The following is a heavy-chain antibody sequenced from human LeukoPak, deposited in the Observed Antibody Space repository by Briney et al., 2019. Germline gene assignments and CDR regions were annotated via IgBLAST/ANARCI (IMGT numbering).Heavy chain of an antibody. CDR1: AFTFISYW. J-gene: IGHJ4*02. D-gene: IGHD5/OR15-5a*01. Sequence: PGGSLRLSCAASAFTFISYWMSWVRQAPGKGLEWVANIKQDGSEKYYVDSVKGRFTISRDNAKNSLYLQMNSLRAEDTAVYYCAREGSFYAPWDYWGQGTLVTVSS. CDR2: IKQDGSEK. CDR3: AREGSFYAPWDY. V-gene: IGHV3-7*01.